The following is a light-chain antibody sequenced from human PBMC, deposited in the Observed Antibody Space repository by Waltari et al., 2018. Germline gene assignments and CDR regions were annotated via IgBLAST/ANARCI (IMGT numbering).Light chain of an antibody. CDR2: DVN. Sequence: QSALTQPASVSGSPGQSITISCTGTSSDIGGYNLVSWYQHHPGKAPKIIIYDVNRRPSGVSYRFSGSKSGNTASLTISGLHTEDEADYYCCSYAGIGTLTFGGGTRVTVL. CDR3: CSYAGIGTLT. J-gene: IGLJ3*02. CDR1: SSDIGGYNL. V-gene: IGLV2-23*02.